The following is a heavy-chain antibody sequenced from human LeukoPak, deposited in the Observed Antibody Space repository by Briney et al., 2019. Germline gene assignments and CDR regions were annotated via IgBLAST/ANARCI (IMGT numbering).Heavy chain of an antibody. J-gene: IGHJ4*02. CDR1: GYIFTNFG. CDR3: ARERGYSSFSRGWTVDY. V-gene: IGHV1-18*01. D-gene: IGHD5-18*01. CDR2: ISGYNGNT. Sequence: ASVKVSCKASGYIFTNFGISWVRQARGQGLEWMGWISGYNGNTKYVQKFQGRVTMTTDTSTSTAYMELRSLRSDDTAVYYCARERGYSSFSRGWTVDYWGQGTLVTVSS.